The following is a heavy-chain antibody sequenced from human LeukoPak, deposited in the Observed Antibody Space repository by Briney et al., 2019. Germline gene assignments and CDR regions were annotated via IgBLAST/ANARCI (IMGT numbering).Heavy chain of an antibody. CDR1: GFSFSSYA. CDR3: AKGGKWDVTPFDY. D-gene: IGHD1-26*01. J-gene: IGHJ4*02. Sequence: PGGSLRLSCAASGFSFSSYAMTWARQAPGTELEWVSTISGSGSSTYKADAVEGRFIISRDNSKNTIYLQMSSLRAEDTAVYYCAKGGKWDVTPFDYWGQGTLVTVSS. CDR2: ISGSGSST. V-gene: IGHV3-23*01.